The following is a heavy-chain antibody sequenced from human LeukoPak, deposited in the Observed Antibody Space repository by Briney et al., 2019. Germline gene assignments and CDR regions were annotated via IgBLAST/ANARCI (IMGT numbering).Heavy chain of an antibody. D-gene: IGHD1-26*01. CDR1: GYTFTGYY. CDR2: INPNSGGT. V-gene: IGHV1-2*02. J-gene: IGHJ4*02. CDR3: ARDDYSGSYRPFDY. Sequence: GASVKISCKASGYTFTGYYMHWVRQAPGQGLEWMGWINPNSGGTNYAQKFQGRVTMTRDTSISTAYMELYSLRSDDTAVYYCARDDYSGSYRPFDYWGQGTLVTVSS.